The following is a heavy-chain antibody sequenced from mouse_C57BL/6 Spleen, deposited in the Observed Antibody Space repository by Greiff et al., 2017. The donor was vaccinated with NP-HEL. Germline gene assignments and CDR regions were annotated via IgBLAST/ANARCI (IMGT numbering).Heavy chain of an antibody. D-gene: IGHD1-1*01. J-gene: IGHJ1*03. CDR3: HYYGSSSLWYFDV. V-gene: IGHV14-2*01. Sequence: EVKLMESGAELVKPGASVKLSCTASGFNIKDYYMHWVKQRTEQGLEWIGRIDPEDGETKYAPKFQGKATITADTSSNTAYLQLSSLTSEDTAVYYCHYYGSSSLWYFDVWGTGTTVTVSS. CDR1: GFNIKDYY. CDR2: IDPEDGET.